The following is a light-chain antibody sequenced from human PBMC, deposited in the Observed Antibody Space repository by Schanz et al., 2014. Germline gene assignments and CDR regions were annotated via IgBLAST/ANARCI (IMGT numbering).Light chain of an antibody. Sequence: QSVLTQPPSASGTPGQRVTISCSGSSSNIGGNTVNWYQQLPGTAPKPLIYSNNQRPSGVPDRFSGSKSGTSASLAISGLQSEDEADYYCCSYASPKGVFGGGTKLTVL. CDR3: CSYASPKGV. J-gene: IGLJ3*02. CDR1: SSNIGGNT. CDR2: SNN. V-gene: IGLV1-44*01.